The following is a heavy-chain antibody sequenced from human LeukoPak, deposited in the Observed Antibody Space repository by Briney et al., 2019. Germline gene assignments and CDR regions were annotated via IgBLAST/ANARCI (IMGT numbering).Heavy chain of an antibody. D-gene: IGHD3-22*01. CDR2: IRYDGSNK. CDR1: GFTFSSYG. V-gene: IGHV3-30*02. CDR3: AKDDITYYYDSSGYYPGS. Sequence: PGGSLRLSCAASGFTFSSYGMHWVRQAPGKGLEWVAFIRYDGSNKYYADSVKGRFTISRDNSKNTLYLQMNSLRAEDTAVYYCAKDDITYYYDSSGYYPGSWGQGTLVTVSS. J-gene: IGHJ4*02.